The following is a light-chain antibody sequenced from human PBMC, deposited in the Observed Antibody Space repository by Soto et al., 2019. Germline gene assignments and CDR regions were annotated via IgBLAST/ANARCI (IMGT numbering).Light chain of an antibody. CDR3: QYYGTSPRT. Sequence: EIVLTQSPGTLSLSPGERATLSCRATQSVSITHLAWYQQKPGQAPRLLTYGASSRATGIPDRFSGSGSGTDFTLTISRLEPEDFAVYYCQYYGTSPRTFGQGTKVEIK. CDR2: GAS. J-gene: IGKJ1*01. V-gene: IGKV3-20*01. CDR1: QSVSITH.